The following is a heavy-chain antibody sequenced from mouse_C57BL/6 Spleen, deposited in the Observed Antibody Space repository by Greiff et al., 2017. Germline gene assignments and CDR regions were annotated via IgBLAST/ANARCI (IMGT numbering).Heavy chain of an antibody. CDR2: IYPRSGNT. D-gene: IGHD1-1*01. CDR3: ARSKDSYYGSSSFDY. V-gene: IGHV1-81*01. CDR1: GYTFTSYG. Sequence: QVQLQQSGAELARPGASVKLSCKASGYTFTSYGISWVKQRTGQGLEWIGEIYPRSGNTYYNEKFKGKATLTADKSSSTAYMELRSLTSEDSAVYFCARSKDSYYGSSSFDYWGQGTTLTVSS. J-gene: IGHJ2*01.